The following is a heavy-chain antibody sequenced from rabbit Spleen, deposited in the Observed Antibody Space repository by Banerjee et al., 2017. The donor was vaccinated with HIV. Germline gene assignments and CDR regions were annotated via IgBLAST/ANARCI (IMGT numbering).Heavy chain of an antibody. J-gene: IGHJ4*01. CDR1: GFSFSSSDY. CDR3: ASAYSDIYFSL. CDR2: IGTGSGST. V-gene: IGHV1S40*01. Sequence: QSLEESGGDLVKPEGSLTLTCTASGFSFSSSDYMCWVRQAPGKGLEWIGCIGTGSGSTWYASWAKGRFTISKTSSTTVTLQMTSLTAADTATFFCASAYSDIYFSLWGPGTLVTVS. D-gene: IGHD6-1*01.